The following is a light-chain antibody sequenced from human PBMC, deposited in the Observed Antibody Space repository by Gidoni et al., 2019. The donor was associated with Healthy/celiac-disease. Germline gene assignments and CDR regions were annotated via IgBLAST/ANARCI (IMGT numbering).Light chain of an antibody. CDR3: QQYYSTPFT. J-gene: IGKJ3*01. Sequence: DLVITQSPDSLPVSLGERATINCKSSQSVLYSPNNKNYLAWYQQKPGQPPKLLIYWASTRESGVPDRFSGSGSGTDFTLTISSLQAEDVAVYYCQQYYSTPFTFGPGTKVDIK. CDR2: WAS. CDR1: QSVLYSPNNKNY. V-gene: IGKV4-1*01.